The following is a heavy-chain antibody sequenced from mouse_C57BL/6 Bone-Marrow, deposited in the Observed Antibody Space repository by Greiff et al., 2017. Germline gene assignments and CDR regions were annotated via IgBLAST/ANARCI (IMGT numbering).Heavy chain of an antibody. CDR1: GFTFSDYG. CDR2: ISSGSSTI. V-gene: IGHV5-17*01. J-gene: IGHJ2*01. D-gene: IGHD6-2*01. Sequence: DVMLVESGGGLVKPGGSLKLSCAASGFTFSDYGMHWVRQVPEKGLEWVAYISSGSSTIYYADTVKGRFTISRDNAKNTLFLQMTSLRSEDTAMYYCARPQSFYFDYWGQGTTLTVSS. CDR3: ARPQSFYFDY.